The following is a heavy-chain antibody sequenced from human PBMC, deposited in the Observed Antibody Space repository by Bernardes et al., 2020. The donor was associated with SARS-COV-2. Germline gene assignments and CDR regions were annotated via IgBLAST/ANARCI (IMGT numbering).Heavy chain of an antibody. J-gene: IGHJ2*01. CDR2: MYYSGST. CDR3: AGDSYCSGGSCFDWYFDL. D-gene: IGHD2-15*01. V-gene: IGHV4-59*01. Sequence: SETLSLTCTVSGGSISSYYWSWIRKPPGQGLEWIGYMYYSGSTNYNPSLKSRVTISVDTSKNQFSLNLSSVTAADTAVYYCAGDSYCSGGSCFDWYFDLWGRGTLVTVSS. CDR1: GGSISSYY.